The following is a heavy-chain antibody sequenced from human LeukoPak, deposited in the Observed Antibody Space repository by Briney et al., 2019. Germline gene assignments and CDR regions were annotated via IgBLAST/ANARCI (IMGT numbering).Heavy chain of an antibody. J-gene: IGHJ4*02. CDR1: GFTFSDYY. CDR3: AVYYYDSSGPDY. V-gene: IGHV3-11*01. Sequence: PGGSLRLSRAASGFTFSDYYMSWIRQAPGKGLEWVSYISSSGSTIYYADSVKGRFTISRDNAKNSLYLQMNSLRAEDTAVYYCAVYYYDSSGPDYWGQGTLVTVSS. D-gene: IGHD3-22*01. CDR2: ISSSGSTI.